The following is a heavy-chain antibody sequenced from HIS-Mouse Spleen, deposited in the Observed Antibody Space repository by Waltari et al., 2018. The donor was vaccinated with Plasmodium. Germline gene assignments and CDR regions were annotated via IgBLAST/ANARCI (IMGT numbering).Heavy chain of an antibody. V-gene: IGHV3-30*18. D-gene: IGHD6-13*01. CDR1: GFTFSSYG. CDR2: ISYDGSNK. J-gene: IGHJ4*02. Sequence: QVQLVQSGGGVVQPGWSLRLPCAASGFTFSSYGMHWVRQAPGMGLEWVAVISYDGSNKYYADSVKGRFTISRDNSKNTLYLQMNSLRAEDTAVYYCAKDRRSSSWYVDYWGQGTLVTVSS. CDR3: AKDRRSSSWYVDY.